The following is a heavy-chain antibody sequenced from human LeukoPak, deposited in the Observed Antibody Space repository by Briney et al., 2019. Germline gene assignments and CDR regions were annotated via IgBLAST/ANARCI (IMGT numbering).Heavy chain of an antibody. J-gene: IGHJ3*02. V-gene: IGHV4-61*02. CDR2: IYTSGST. CDR3: ARHRAKEAFDI. Sequence: SETLSLTCTVSGGSISSGSYYWSWIRQPAGKGLEWIGRIYTSGSTNYNPSLKSRVTISVDTSKNQFSLKLSSVTAADTAVYYCARHRAKEAFDIWGQGTMVTVSS. CDR1: GGSISSGSYY.